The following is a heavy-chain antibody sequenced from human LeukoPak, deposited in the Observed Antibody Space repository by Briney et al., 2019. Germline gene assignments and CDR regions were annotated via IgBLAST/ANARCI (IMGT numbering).Heavy chain of an antibody. V-gene: IGHV4-39*01. J-gene: IGHJ4*02. CDR1: GGSVSSYEYY. Sequence: PSETLSLTCTVSGGSVSSYEYYWGWIRQPPGKGLEWIGNTYYTGSTHYNPSLRSRVTMSVDTSKNQFSLKMSSVPAADTAVYYCARLSKGRYFDYTFDNWGQGTVVTVSS. CDR2: TYYTGST. D-gene: IGHD3-9*01. CDR3: ARLSKGRYFDYTFDN.